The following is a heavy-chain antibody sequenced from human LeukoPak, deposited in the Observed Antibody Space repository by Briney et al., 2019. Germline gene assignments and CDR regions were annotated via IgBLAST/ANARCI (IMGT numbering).Heavy chain of an antibody. Sequence: GASVKVSSKASGYTFTSYDINWVRQATGQGLEWMAWMNPKSGNTGYAQKFQGRVTMTRNTSISTAYMELSSLRSEDTAVYYCARCLTMVRGVIIPYWGQGTLVTVSS. D-gene: IGHD3-10*01. CDR1: GYTFTSYD. CDR2: MNPKSGNT. J-gene: IGHJ4*02. CDR3: ARCLTMVRGVIIPY. V-gene: IGHV1-8*01.